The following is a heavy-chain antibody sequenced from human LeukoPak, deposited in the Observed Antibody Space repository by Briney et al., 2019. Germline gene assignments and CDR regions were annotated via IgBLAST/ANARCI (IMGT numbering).Heavy chain of an antibody. D-gene: IGHD6-6*01. CDR1: GFTFSSYG. Sequence: QTGGSLRLSCAASGFTFSSYGMHWVRQAPGKGLEWVAVISYDGSNKYYADSVMGRFTISRDNSKSTLYLQMNSLRAEDTAVYYCAKVSSSSSSNYWGQGTLVTVSS. J-gene: IGHJ4*02. CDR2: ISYDGSNK. CDR3: AKVSSSSSSNY. V-gene: IGHV3-30*18.